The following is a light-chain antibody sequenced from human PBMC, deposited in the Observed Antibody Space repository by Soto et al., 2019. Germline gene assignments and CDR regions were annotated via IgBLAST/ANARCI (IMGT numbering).Light chain of an antibody. V-gene: IGKV3-15*01. CDR1: QSVTSN. CDR2: RAS. CDR3: QQYNNWPRT. J-gene: IGKJ1*01. Sequence: EVVMTQSPGAVSVSPGERATLSCRASQSVTSNVAWYQQKPGQAPRLLIYRASARATGVPARFSGSGSGTEFTLTISSLQSEDFAVYYCQQYNNWPRTFGQGTKVDI.